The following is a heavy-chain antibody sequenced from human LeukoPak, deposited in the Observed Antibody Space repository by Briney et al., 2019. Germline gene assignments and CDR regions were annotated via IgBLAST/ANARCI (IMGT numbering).Heavy chain of an antibody. V-gene: IGHV3-7*01. CDR3: ARVTYYYDSSGYLLPHDAFDI. CDR2: IKQDGSEK. Sequence: SGGSLRLACAASGFTFSSYWMSWVRQAPGKGLEWVANIKQDGSEKYYVDSVKGRFTISRDNAKNSLYLQMNSLRAEDTAVYYCARVTYYYDSSGYLLPHDAFDIWGQGTMVTVSS. CDR1: GFTFSSYW. D-gene: IGHD3-22*01. J-gene: IGHJ3*02.